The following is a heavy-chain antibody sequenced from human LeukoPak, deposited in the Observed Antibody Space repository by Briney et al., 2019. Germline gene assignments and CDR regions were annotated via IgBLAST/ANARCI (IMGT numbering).Heavy chain of an antibody. D-gene: IGHD3-3*01. J-gene: IGHJ4*02. CDR1: GFTVSSNY. Sequence: GGSLRLSCAASGFTVSSNYMSWVRQAPGKGLEWVSVIYSGGSTGYADSVKGRFTISRDNAKNSLYLQMNSLRAEDTALYYCARYYFWSGYYPFDYWGQGTLVTVSS. CDR3: ARYYFWSGYYPFDY. CDR2: IYSGGST. V-gene: IGHV3-53*01.